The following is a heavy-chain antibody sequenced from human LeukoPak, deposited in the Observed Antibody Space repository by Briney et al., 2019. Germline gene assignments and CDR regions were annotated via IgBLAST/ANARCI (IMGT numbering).Heavy chain of an antibody. CDR3: ARERYSGYLNYYYYYGMDV. V-gene: IGHV4-31*03. J-gene: IGHJ6*02. Sequence: SETLSLTCTVSGGSISSGGYYWSWIRQHPGKGLEWIGYIYYSGSTYYNPSLKSRVTISVDTSKNQFSLKLSSVTAADTAVYYCARERYSGYLNYYYYYGMDVWGQGTTVTVSS. CDR2: IYYSGST. D-gene: IGHD5-12*01. CDR1: GGSISSGGYY.